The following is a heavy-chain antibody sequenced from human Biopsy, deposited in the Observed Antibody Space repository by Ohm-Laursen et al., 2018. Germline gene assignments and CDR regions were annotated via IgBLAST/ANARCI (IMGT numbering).Heavy chain of an antibody. Sequence: TLSLTCTVSGGSVSNGSYYWSWIRQPPGKGLEWIGYIYYSGSTNYNPSLKSRVTISVDTSRNQFSLKLSSVTAADTAVYYCAGRPWPNAFDIWGQGTMVTVSS. J-gene: IGHJ3*02. CDR3: AGRPWPNAFDI. D-gene: IGHD5-12*01. CDR1: GGSVSNGSYY. CDR2: IYYSGST. V-gene: IGHV4-61*01.